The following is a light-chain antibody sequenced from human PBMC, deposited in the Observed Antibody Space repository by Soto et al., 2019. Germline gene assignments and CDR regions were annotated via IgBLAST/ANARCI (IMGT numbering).Light chain of an antibody. CDR2: DVS. Sequence: QSALTQPASVSGSPGQSITISCTGTSSDVGGYNYVSWYQQHPGKAPKLMIYDVSNRPSGVSNRFSGSKSGNTASLTSSGLQAEDEADYYCISYTTSSTLHVVFGGGTKLTVL. V-gene: IGLV2-14*01. CDR1: SSDVGGYNY. J-gene: IGLJ2*01. CDR3: ISYTTSSTLHVV.